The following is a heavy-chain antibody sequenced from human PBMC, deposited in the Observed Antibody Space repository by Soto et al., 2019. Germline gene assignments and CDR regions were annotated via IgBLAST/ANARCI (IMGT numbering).Heavy chain of an antibody. D-gene: IGHD5-12*01. CDR2: SRDKVHSHTT. CDR1: GFTFSDHY. J-gene: IGHJ4*02. V-gene: IGHV3-72*01. Sequence: EVQLAESGGGLVQPGGSLRLSCAASGFTFSDHYMDWVRQAPGKVLEWVGRSRDKVHSHTTEYAASVKGRFTISRGDSANSLYLQMNSLKTEDTAVYYCARGVVSTGYFDYWGQGTLVSVSS. CDR3: ARGVVSTGYFDY.